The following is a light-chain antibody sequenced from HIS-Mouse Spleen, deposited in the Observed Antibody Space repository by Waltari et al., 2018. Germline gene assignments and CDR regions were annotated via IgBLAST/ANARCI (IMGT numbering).Light chain of an antibody. CDR2: EFR. Sequence: QSALTQPPSVSGSPGQSVTISCTGTSSDVGSYNRVSWYQQPPGTAPKLMIYEFRNRPAGFPARFSGAKSGNTASLTISGLQAEDEADYYCSSYTSSSTVFGTGTKVTVL. CDR3: SSYTSSSTV. CDR1: SSDVGSYNR. J-gene: IGLJ1*01. V-gene: IGLV2-18*02.